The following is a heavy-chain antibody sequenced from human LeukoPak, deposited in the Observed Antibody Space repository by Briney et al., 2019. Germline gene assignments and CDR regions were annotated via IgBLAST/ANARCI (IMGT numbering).Heavy chain of an antibody. CDR3: AREPYYYDSSGYYHAFDI. D-gene: IGHD3-22*01. CDR1: GGSISSYY. Sequence: SETLSLTCTVSGGSISSYYWSWIRQPPGKGLEWIGYIYYSGSTNYNPSLKSRVTISVDTSENQFSLKLSSVTAADTAVYYCAREPYYYDSSGYYHAFDIWGQGTMVTVSS. CDR2: IYYSGST. V-gene: IGHV4-59*01. J-gene: IGHJ3*02.